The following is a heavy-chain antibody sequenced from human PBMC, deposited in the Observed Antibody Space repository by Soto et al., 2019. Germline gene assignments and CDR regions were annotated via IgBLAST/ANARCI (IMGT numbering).Heavy chain of an antibody. CDR1: GGTFSSYA. D-gene: IGHD1-7*01. CDR2: IIPIFGTA. Sequence: SVKVSCKASGGTFSSYAISWVRQAPGQGLEWMGGIIPIFGTANYAQKFQGRVTITADESTSTAYMELSSLRSEDTAVYYCARSHTPNYGRGYYFDYWGQGTLVTVSS. CDR3: ARSHTPNYGRGYYFDY. J-gene: IGHJ4*02. V-gene: IGHV1-69*13.